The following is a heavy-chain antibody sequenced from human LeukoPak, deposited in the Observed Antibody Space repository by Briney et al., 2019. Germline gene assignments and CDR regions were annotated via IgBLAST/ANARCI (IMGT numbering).Heavy chain of an antibody. CDR3: ANPFYGSGPRGY. Sequence: GGSLRLSCAASGFTFSTYDMTWVRQAPGKGLEWVSAIGSGGNTYYAASVKGRFTISRDNSKNTLYPQMNSLRAEDTAIYYCANPFYGSGPRGYWGQGTLVTVSS. CDR2: IGSGGNT. V-gene: IGHV3-23*01. D-gene: IGHD3-10*01. J-gene: IGHJ4*02. CDR1: GFTFSTYD.